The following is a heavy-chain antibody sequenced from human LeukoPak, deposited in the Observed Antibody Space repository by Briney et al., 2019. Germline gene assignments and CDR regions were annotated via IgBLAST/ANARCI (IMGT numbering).Heavy chain of an antibody. J-gene: IGHJ3*02. CDR3: ARKYRPRITMIVVVPTRNAFDI. D-gene: IGHD3-22*01. V-gene: IGHV4-34*01. Sequence: SETLSLTCAVYGGSFSGYYWSWIRQPPGKGLEWIGEINHSGSTNYNPSLKSRVTISVDTSENQFSLKLSSVTAADTAVYYCARKYRPRITMIVVVPTRNAFDIWGQGTMVTVSS. CDR2: INHSGST. CDR1: GGSFSGYY.